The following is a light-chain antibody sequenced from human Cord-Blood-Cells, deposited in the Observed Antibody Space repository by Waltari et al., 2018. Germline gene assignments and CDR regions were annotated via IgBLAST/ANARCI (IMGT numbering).Light chain of an antibody. CDR2: DAS. CDR3: QQRSNWPKLT. V-gene: IGKV3-11*01. CDR1: QSVSSY. Sequence: EIALTQPPATLSLSPGERATLSCRASQSVSSYLAWYQQKPGQAPRLLIYDASNRATGIPARFSGNGSGTDFTLTISSLEPEDFAVYYCQQRSNWPKLTFGGGTKVEIK. J-gene: IGKJ4*01.